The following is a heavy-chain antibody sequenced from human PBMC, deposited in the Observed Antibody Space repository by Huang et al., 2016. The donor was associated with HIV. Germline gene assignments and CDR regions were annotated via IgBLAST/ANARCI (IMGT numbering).Heavy chain of an antibody. D-gene: IGHD6-13*01. CDR3: AKADSGAAAGSLVDY. CDR2: ITGRGSSS. V-gene: IGHV3-23*01. CDR1: GFTFSSSA. J-gene: IGHJ4*02. Sequence: EVQLLESGGGLVQPGGSLRLSCAAAGFTFSSSAMSWVRQARGKGLEWVSSITGRGSSSYYADSVKGRFTISRDNSKNTLYLQMNSLRAEDTAIYYCAKADSGAAAGSLVDYWGQGTLVTVSS.